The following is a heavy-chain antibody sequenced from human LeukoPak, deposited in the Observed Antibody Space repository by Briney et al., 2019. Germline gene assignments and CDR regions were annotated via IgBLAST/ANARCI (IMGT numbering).Heavy chain of an antibody. Sequence: SETLSLTCTVSGGSISSYYWSWIRQPPGKGLEWIGYIYYSGSTNYNPSLKSRVTISVDTSKNQFSLKLSSVTAADTAVYYCASPRGFGELPIDYWGQGTLVTVSS. CDR1: GGSISSYY. D-gene: IGHD3-10*01. CDR2: IYYSGST. V-gene: IGHV4-59*08. J-gene: IGHJ4*02. CDR3: ASPRGFGELPIDY.